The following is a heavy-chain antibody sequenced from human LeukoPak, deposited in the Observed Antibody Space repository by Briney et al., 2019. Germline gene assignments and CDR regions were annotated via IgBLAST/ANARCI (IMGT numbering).Heavy chain of an antibody. CDR1: GGTFSSYA. V-gene: IGHV1-69*06. Sequence: ASVKLSCKASGGTFSSYAISWVRQAPGQGLEWMGGIIPIFGTANYAQKFQGRVTITADKSTSTAYMELSSLRSEDTAVYYCARAAAAAGTEWFDPWGQGTLVTVSS. CDR2: IIPIFGTA. J-gene: IGHJ5*02. D-gene: IGHD6-13*01. CDR3: ARAAAAAGTEWFDP.